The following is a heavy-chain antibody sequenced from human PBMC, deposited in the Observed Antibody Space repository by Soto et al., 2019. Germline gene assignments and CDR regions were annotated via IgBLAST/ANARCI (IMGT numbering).Heavy chain of an antibody. CDR1: GFTFSSFG. D-gene: IGHD4-17*01. J-gene: IGHJ4*02. V-gene: IGHV3-30*18. CDR2: ISDDGSSK. Sequence: QVLLVESGGGVVQPGRFLRISCAVSGFTFSSFGMHWVRQAPGKGLEWVAVISDDGSSKHYADSLKGRFTISRDNSNNTLYLQMDSLGPEDTAVYYCAKDRWGDFGDLNLPGYWGQGTLVTVSS. CDR3: AKDRWGDFGDLNLPGY.